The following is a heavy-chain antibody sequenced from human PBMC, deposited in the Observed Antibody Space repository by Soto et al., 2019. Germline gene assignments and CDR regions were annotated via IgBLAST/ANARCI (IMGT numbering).Heavy chain of an antibody. CDR1: GGSIGSTLYY. CDR2: IYFSGST. J-gene: IGHJ6*02. V-gene: IGHV4-39*01. D-gene: IGHD3-10*01. Sequence: TLSLTCTVSGGSIGSTLYYCGWVRQPPGKRLEWIGSIYFSGSTYYNPSLKSRVTISVDTSKNQFSLQLSSVTAADTALYYCARIAMVRGAMPDYYYYYGMDVWGQGT. CDR3: ARIAMVRGAMPDYYYYYGMDV.